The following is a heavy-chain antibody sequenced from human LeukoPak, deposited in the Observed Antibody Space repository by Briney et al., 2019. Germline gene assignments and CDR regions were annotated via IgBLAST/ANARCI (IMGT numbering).Heavy chain of an antibody. CDR3: ARELLGEGPDAFDV. J-gene: IGHJ3*01. D-gene: IGHD3-16*01. Sequence: GGSLRLSCKTSGFIFSNYALHWVRQAPGKGLDWVAMIWHDGATKFYADSVKGRFTISRDNSKDTLYLQMDSLRAEDTAVFYCARELLGEGPDAFDVWGQGTIVTVSS. CDR2: IWHDGATK. V-gene: IGHV3-33*01. CDR1: GFIFSNYA.